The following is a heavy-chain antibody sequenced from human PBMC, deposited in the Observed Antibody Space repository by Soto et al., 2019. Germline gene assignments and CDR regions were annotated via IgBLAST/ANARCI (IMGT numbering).Heavy chain of an antibody. CDR1: GGSISSDAYS. D-gene: IGHD3-16*01. CDR3: AREAERGRWFDP. Sequence: SETLSLTCAVSGGSISSDAYSWSWIRQPPGKGLEWIGYIYHSGGTYYNPSLKSRVTISVDRSTNQLSLKMSSLTAADTAVYYCAREAERGRWFDPWGQGTLVTVSS. J-gene: IGHJ5*02. CDR2: IYHSGGT. V-gene: IGHV4-30-2*01.